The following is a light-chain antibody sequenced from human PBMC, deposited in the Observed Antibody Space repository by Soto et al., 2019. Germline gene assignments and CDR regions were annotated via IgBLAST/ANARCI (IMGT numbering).Light chain of an antibody. CDR1: SSDVGGYNY. Sequence: QSVLTQPASVSGSPGQSITISCTGTSSDVGGYNYVSWYQQHPGKAPKLMIYDVSNRLSGVSNRFSGSKSGNTASLTISGLQAEDEADYHCSSYTSSSTVIFGGGTKLTVL. CDR2: DVS. J-gene: IGLJ2*01. CDR3: SSYTSSSTVI. V-gene: IGLV2-14*01.